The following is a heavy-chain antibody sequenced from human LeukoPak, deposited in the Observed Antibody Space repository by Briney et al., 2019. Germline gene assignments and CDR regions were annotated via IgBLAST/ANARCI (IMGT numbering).Heavy chain of an antibody. Sequence: SVKVSCKASGYTFTSYAISWVRQAPGQGLEWMGGIIPIFGTANYAQKFQGRVTITADESTSTAYMELSSLRSEDTAVYYCARAGALIVVVPAADYYYYMDVWGKGTTVTVPS. J-gene: IGHJ6*03. CDR2: IIPIFGTA. CDR1: GYTFTSYA. CDR3: ARAGALIVVVPAADYYYYMDV. D-gene: IGHD2-2*01. V-gene: IGHV1-69*13.